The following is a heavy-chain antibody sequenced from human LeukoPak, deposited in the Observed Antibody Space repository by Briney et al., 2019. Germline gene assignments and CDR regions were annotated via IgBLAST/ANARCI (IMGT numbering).Heavy chain of an antibody. Sequence: SKTLSLTCTVSGGSINSGTSYWSWIRQPAGEGLEWIGRIYTSGLTYYNPSLKSRVTISVDMSKNQFSLKLSSVTAADTAVYYCARGGSYRYYFDYWGQRTLVTVSS. CDR1: GGSINSGTSY. J-gene: IGHJ4*02. CDR3: ARGGSYRYYFDY. V-gene: IGHV4-61*02. CDR2: IYTSGLT. D-gene: IGHD1-26*01.